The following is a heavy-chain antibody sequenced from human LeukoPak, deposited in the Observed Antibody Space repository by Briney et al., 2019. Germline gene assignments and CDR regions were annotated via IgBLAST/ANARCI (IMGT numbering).Heavy chain of an antibody. V-gene: IGHV3-21*04. CDR2: ISSSSSYI. Sequence: GGSLRLSCAASGFTFSSYSMNWVRQAPGKGLEWVSSISSSSSYIYYADSVKGRFTISRDNAKNSLYLQMNSLRAEDTAVYYCARDHSGSYLFDYWGQGTLVTVSS. CDR3: ARDHSGSYLFDY. CDR1: GFTFSSYS. J-gene: IGHJ4*02. D-gene: IGHD1-26*01.